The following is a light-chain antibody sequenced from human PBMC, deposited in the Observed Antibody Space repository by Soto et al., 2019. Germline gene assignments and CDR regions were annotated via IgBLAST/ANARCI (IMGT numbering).Light chain of an antibody. Sequence: QSVLTQPASVSRSPGQSITISCTGTSSDVGSSNLVSWYQQHPGKAPKLIIYEGTRRPSGVSGRFSGSMSGNTASLTISGLQAEDEADYYCCSFARSDTSYVFGTGTKLTVL. CDR3: CSFARSDTSYV. CDR2: EGT. V-gene: IGLV2-23*01. J-gene: IGLJ1*01. CDR1: SSDVGSSNL.